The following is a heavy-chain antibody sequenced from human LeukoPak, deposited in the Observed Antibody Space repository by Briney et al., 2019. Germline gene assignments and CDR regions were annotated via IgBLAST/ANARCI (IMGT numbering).Heavy chain of an antibody. CDR2: IRDSGEA. J-gene: IGHJ5*02. V-gene: IGHV3-66*03. D-gene: IGHD3/OR15-3a*01. Sequence: PGGSLRLSCAVSGFRVSDYYMSWVRQARGKGLEWVGLIRDSGEAFYADFARGRFAISRDESESTLYLQMNSLRVEDTAVYFCARDRAANQDWVEFDPWGQGTPVIVSS. CDR3: ARDRAANQDWVEFDP. CDR1: GFRVSDYY.